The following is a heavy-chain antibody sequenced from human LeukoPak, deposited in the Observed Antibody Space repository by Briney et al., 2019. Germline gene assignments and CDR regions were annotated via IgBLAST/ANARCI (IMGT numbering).Heavy chain of an antibody. CDR2: INHSGST. D-gene: IGHD6-13*01. J-gene: IGHJ5*02. CDR1: GGSSSGYY. CDR3: ARERYSSSWYRTGWFDP. Sequence: SETLSLTCAVYGGSSSGYYWSWLRQPPGKGLEWIGEINHSGSTNYNPSLTSRVTISVDTSKNQFSLKLSSVTAADTAVYYCARERYSSSWYRTGWFDPWGQGTLVTVSS. V-gene: IGHV4-34*01.